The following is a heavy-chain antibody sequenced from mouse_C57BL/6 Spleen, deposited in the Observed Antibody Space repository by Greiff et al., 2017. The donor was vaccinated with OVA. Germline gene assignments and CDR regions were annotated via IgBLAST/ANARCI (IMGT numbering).Heavy chain of an antibody. J-gene: IGHJ4*01. V-gene: IGHV2-4*01. Sequence: VKLVESGPGLVQPSQSLSITCTVSGFSLTSYGVHWVRQPPGKGLEWLGVIWSGGSTDYNAAFISRLSISKDNSKSQVFFKMNSLQADDTAIYYCATPITTVVMDYWGQGTSVTVSS. D-gene: IGHD1-1*01. CDR2: IWSGGST. CDR3: ATPITTVVMDY. CDR1: GFSLTSYG.